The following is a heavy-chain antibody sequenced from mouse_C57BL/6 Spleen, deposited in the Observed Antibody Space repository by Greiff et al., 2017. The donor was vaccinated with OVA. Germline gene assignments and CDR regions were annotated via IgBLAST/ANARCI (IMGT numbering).Heavy chain of an antibody. D-gene: IGHD4-1*01. Sequence: QVQLQQPGAELVRPGSSVKLSCKASGYTFTSYWMHWVKQRPIQGLEWIGNIDPSDSATHYNQKFKDKATLTVDKSSSTAYMQLSSLTSEDSAVYYCAREGTGNAMDYWGQGTSVTVSS. CDR2: IDPSDSAT. CDR1: GYTFTSYW. CDR3: AREGTGNAMDY. V-gene: IGHV1-52*01. J-gene: IGHJ4*01.